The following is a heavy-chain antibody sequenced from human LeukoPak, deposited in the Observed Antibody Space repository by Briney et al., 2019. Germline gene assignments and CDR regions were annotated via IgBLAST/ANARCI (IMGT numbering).Heavy chain of an antibody. J-gene: IGHJ4*02. Sequence: GGSLRLSCAASGFTFSNYGTHWVRQAPGKGLECVAVIWYDGSNRLYAVSVKGRFNISRDNSKNTLYLQMNSLRAEDRGVYYCAKDLGIAAAAFDYWGQGTLVTVSS. D-gene: IGHD6-13*01. V-gene: IGHV3-33*06. CDR2: IWYDGSNR. CDR3: AKDLGIAAAAFDY. CDR1: GFTFSNYG.